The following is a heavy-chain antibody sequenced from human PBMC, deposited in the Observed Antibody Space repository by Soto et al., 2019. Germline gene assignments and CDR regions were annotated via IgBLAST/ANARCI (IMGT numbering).Heavy chain of an antibody. D-gene: IGHD3-9*01. CDR2: IYYSGST. J-gene: IGHJ5*02. V-gene: IGHV4-39*01. Sequence: PSDTLSLTCTVSGGSISSSSYYWGWIRQPPGKGLEWIGSIYYSGSTYYNPSLKSRVTISVDTSKNQFSLKLSSVTAADTAVYYCASHVMTARYDILTGYSRHSRWFDPWGQGTLVTVSS. CDR3: ASHVMTARYDILTGYSRHSRWFDP. CDR1: GGSISSSSYY.